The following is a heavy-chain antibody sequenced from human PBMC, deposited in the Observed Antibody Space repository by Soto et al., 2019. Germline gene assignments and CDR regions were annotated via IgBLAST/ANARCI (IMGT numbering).Heavy chain of an antibody. D-gene: IGHD3-22*01. CDR2: INHSGST. CDR3: ARATYYYDSSGYYRPRTFYYFDY. V-gene: IGHV4-34*01. J-gene: IGHJ4*02. CDR1: GGSISGYY. Sequence: PSETLSLTCTVSGGSISGYYWSWIRQPPGKGLEWIGEINHSGSTNYNPSLKSRVTISVDTSKNQFSLKLSSVTAADTAVYYCARATYYYDSSGYYRPRTFYYFDYWGQGTLVTVSS.